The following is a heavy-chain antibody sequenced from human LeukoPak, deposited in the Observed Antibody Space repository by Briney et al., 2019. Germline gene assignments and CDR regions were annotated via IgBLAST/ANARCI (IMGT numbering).Heavy chain of an antibody. Sequence: SETLSLTCAVSGYSISTGYYWGWIRQPPGKGLEWIGSFYHSGSTYYNASLKSRVTISVDTSKNQSSLKLSSVTDADTAVYYCATDQRINSGSYSLHDAFDIWGQGTMVTVSS. CDR3: ATDQRINSGSYSLHDAFDI. D-gene: IGHD1-26*01. CDR1: GYSISTGYY. CDR2: FYHSGST. J-gene: IGHJ3*02. V-gene: IGHV4-38-2*02.